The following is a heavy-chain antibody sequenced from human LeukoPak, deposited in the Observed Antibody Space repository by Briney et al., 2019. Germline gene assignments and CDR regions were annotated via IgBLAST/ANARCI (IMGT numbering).Heavy chain of an antibody. D-gene: IGHD3-10*01. Sequence: GGSLRLSCAASGFTFDDYGMSWVRQAPGKGLEWVSGINWNGGSTGYADSVKGRFTISRDNAKNSLYLQMNSLRAEDTALYYCARDSSRLLWFGELLYGTYYFDYWSQGTLVTVSS. CDR1: GFTFDDYG. V-gene: IGHV3-20*04. CDR3: ARDSSRLLWFGELLYGTYYFDY. CDR2: INWNGGST. J-gene: IGHJ4*02.